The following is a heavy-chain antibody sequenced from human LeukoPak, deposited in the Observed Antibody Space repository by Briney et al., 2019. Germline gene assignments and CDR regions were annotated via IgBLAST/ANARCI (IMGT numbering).Heavy chain of an antibody. CDR3: ARLQGVSRGWSFDY. Sequence: GESLKISCKGSGYSFTNYWIGWVRQMPGQGPEWIGIIHPRDSETVYTPSFRGQVTISADKSTSTAYLQWSSLKASDTAMYYCARLQGVSRGWSFDYWGQGTLVTVSS. V-gene: IGHV5-51*01. J-gene: IGHJ4*02. CDR2: IHPRDSET. D-gene: IGHD6-19*01. CDR1: GYSFTNYW.